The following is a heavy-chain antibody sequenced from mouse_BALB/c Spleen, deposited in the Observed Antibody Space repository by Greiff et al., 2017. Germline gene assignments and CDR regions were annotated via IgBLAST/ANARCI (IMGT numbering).Heavy chain of an antibody. CDR3: ARRDYDGFAY. CDR1: GYSITSDYA. CDR2: ISYSGST. D-gene: IGHD2-4*01. J-gene: IGHJ3*01. Sequence: VQLKQSGPGLVKPSQSLSLTCTVTGYSITSDYAWNWIRQFPGNKLEWMGYISYSGSTSYNPSLKSRISITRDTSKNQFFLQLNSVTTEDTATYYCARRDYDGFAYWGQGTLVTVSA. V-gene: IGHV3-2*02.